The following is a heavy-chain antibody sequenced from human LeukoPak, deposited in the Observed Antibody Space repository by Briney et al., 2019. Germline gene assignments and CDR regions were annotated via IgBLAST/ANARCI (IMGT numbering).Heavy chain of an antibody. CDR2: VYYDGST. CDR1: RGSINSRSDYW. J-gene: IGHJ4*02. CDR3: ARQRAGGTWAFEH. Sequence: PSEALSLTCTVSRGSINSRSDYWWAWIRQPPGKGLEWIGSVYYDGSTYYKPSLKSRLTISVDMYKDQFSLNLTSVTAADTAVYFCARQRAGGTWAFEHWGQGTLLTVSS. D-gene: IGHD1-26*01. V-gene: IGHV4-39*01.